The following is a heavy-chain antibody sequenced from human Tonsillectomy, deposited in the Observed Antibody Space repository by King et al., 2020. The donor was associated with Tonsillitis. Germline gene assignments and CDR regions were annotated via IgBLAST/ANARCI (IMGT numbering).Heavy chain of an antibody. V-gene: IGHV1-69*12. Sequence: QLVQSGAEVKKPGSSVKVSCKASGGTFSSYAISWVRQAPGQGLEWMGGIIPIFGTAKYAQKFQGRVTITADESASTAYMELSSLRSEDAAVYYCARYARGVPAYSTSWEHYYYGMDVWGQGTTVTVSS. CDR2: IIPIFGTA. D-gene: IGHD6-13*01. CDR3: ARYARGVPAYSTSWEHYYYGMDV. J-gene: IGHJ6*02. CDR1: GGTFSSYA.